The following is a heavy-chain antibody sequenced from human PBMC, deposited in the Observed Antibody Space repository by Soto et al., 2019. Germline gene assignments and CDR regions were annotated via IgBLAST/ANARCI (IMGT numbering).Heavy chain of an antibody. CDR1: GYSFTSYW. J-gene: IGHJ4*02. Sequence: GESLKISCKGSGYSFTSYWISWVRQMPGKGLEWMGRIDPSDSYTNYSPSFHGHVTISADKSISTAYLQWSSLKASDTAMYYCARLFRYDSSGYHRATPFDYWGQGTLVTVSS. D-gene: IGHD3-22*01. CDR2: IDPSDSYT. CDR3: ARLFRYDSSGYHRATPFDY. V-gene: IGHV5-10-1*01.